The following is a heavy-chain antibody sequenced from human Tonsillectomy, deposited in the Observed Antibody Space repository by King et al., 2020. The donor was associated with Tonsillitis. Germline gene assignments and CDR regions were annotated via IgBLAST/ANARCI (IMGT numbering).Heavy chain of an antibody. D-gene: IGHD2-15*01. CDR2: ISWDGGST. J-gene: IGHJ4*02. Sequence: VQLVESGGVVVQPGGSLRLSCAASGFTFDDYTMHWVRHAPGKGLEWVSLISWDGGSTYYADSVKGRFTISRDNSKNSLYLQMNSLRTEDTALYYCAKDRGFTPFGYYFDYWGQGTLVTVSS. CDR3: AKDRGFTPFGYYFDY. V-gene: IGHV3-43*01. CDR1: GFTFDDYT.